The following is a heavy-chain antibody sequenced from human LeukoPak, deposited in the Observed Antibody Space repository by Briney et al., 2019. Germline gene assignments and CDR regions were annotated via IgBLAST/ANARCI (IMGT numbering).Heavy chain of an antibody. V-gene: IGHV3-30*02. Sequence: GGSLRLSCAASGLTFSMPAMDWVRQAPGKGLEWVAFIQNDGNSKNYADSVKGRFTISRDNSKNTLYLQMNSLRAEDTAVYYCARDQDYDSSGYWSDCWGQGTLVTVSS. J-gene: IGHJ4*02. CDR3: ARDQDYDSSGYWSDC. CDR2: IQNDGNSK. CDR1: GLTFSMPA. D-gene: IGHD3-22*01.